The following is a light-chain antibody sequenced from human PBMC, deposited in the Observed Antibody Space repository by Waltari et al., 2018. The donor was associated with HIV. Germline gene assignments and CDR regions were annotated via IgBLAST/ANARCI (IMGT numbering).Light chain of an antibody. J-gene: IGLJ1*01. V-gene: IGLV1-44*01. CDR2: SNN. CDR1: SSNTVSYN. CDR3: ATWDDSLNGYV. Sequence: QSVLTQPPSASGSPGQLITISCSARSSNTVSYNVIWYQHFAGMAPNLVIYSNNQRPAGVPDRFSGSKYGTSASLAISGLQSEDEAEYYCATWDDSLNGYVFGTGTKVTVL.